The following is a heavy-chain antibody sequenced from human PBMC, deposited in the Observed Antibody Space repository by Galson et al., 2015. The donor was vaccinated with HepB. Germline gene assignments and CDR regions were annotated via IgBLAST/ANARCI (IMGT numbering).Heavy chain of an antibody. J-gene: IGHJ5*02. CDR1: GYTFTSYG. CDR2: ISAYTGDT. D-gene: IGHD2-8*01. CDR3: ARDIIGFCTSGTCPNWFDP. V-gene: IGHV1-18*01. Sequence: SVKVSCKASGYTFTSYGIDWVRQAPGQGLEWMGWISAYTGDTNYAQRFQGRVTMTTNTSTTTAYMELRNLRSDDTATYYCARDIIGFCTSGTCPNWFDPWGQGTLVTVSS.